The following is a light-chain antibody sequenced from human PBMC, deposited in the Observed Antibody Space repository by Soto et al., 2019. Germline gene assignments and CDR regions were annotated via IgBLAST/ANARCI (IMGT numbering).Light chain of an antibody. CDR2: GAS. CDR1: QSIRTN. CDR3: QQYNDNWPT. J-gene: IGKJ1*01. V-gene: IGKV3-15*01. Sequence: IVLTQSPATLSVYPGETVTLSCRASQSIRTNLAWYQHKPGQSPRLLIYGASKRATGFPARFSGSGSGTEFTLSISSLQSEDFAVYYCQQYNDNWPTFGQGTKV.